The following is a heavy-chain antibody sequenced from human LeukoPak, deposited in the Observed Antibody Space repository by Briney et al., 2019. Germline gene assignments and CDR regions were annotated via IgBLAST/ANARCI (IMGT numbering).Heavy chain of an antibody. CDR3: ARGSTTVVNPYYYYYMDV. V-gene: IGHV4-59*01. CDR2: IYYSGST. Sequence: SETLSLTCTVSGGSLSSYYWSWIRQPPGKGLEWIGYIYYSGSTNYNPSLKSRVTISVDTSKNQFSLKLSSVTAADTAVYYCARGSTTVVNPYYYYYMDVWGKGTTVTVSS. D-gene: IGHD4-23*01. CDR1: GGSLSSYY. J-gene: IGHJ6*03.